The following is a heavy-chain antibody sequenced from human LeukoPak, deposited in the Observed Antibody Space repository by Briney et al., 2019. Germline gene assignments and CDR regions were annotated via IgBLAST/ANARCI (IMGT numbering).Heavy chain of an antibody. CDR2: INPSGGST. V-gene: IGHV1-46*01. Sequence: ASVKVSCKASGYTFTSYYMHWVRQAPGQGLEWMGIINPSGGSTSYAQKFQGRVTMTRDMSTSTVYMELSSLRSEDTAVYYCARVFNLVITSRYDYNWFDPWGQGTLVTVSS. J-gene: IGHJ5*02. D-gene: IGHD3-3*01. CDR1: GYTFTSYY. CDR3: ARVFNLVITSRYDYNWFDP.